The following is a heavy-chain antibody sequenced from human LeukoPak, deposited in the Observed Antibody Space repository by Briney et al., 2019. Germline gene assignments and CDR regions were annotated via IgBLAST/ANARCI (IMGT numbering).Heavy chain of an antibody. V-gene: IGHV3-23*01. CDR2: IGGSGTT. J-gene: IGHJ4*02. Sequence: PGGSLRPSCAASEFTFSTYSMAWVRQTPGKGLEWVSVIGGSGTTFYADSVKGRFTISRDNSKNTLYLQMSSLRAEDTAIYYCAKEGDRGFVVADYFDYWGQGTLVTVSS. D-gene: IGHD2-15*01. CDR3: AKEGDRGFVVADYFDY. CDR1: EFTFSTYS.